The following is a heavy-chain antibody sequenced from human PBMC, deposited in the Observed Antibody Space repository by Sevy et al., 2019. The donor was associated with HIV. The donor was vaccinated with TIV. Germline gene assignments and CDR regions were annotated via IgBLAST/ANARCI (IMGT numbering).Heavy chain of an antibody. J-gene: IGHJ4*02. D-gene: IGHD3-10*01. CDR1: DGSISSGGYY. CDR3: ARGVRGGGFDY. CDR2: IYYSGST. V-gene: IGHV4-31*03. Sequence: SETLSLTCTVSDGSISSGGYYWSWIRQHPGKGLEWIGYIYYSGSTYYNPSLKSRVTISVDTSKNQFSLKLSSVTAADTAVYYCARGVRGGGFDYWGQGTLVTVSS.